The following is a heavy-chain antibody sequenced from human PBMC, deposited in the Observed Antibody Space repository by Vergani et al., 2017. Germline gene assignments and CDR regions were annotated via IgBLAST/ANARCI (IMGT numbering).Heavy chain of an antibody. J-gene: IGHJ5*02. D-gene: IGHD3-9*01. CDR1: GYTFSNYY. V-gene: IGHV1-46*03. CDR2: INPSGGHT. CDR3: ARGDYCILTGYRS. Sequence: QVQVVQSGAEVKKSGASVKVSCKTSGYTFSNYYMHWVRQAPGQGLEWMGIINPSGGHTNYAQKFQGRVTMTRDTSTSTVYMELSSLRSEDTAIYYCARGDYCILTGYRSWGQGSLVTVSA.